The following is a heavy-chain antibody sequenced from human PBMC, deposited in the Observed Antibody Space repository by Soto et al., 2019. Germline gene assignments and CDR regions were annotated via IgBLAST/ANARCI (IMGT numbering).Heavy chain of an antibody. V-gene: IGHV1-18*01. D-gene: IGHD2-15*01. Sequence: QVQLVQSGAEVKKPGASVKVSCKASGYTFTSYGISWVRQAPGQGLEWMGWISAYNGNTNYAQKLQGRVTMNTDTSTSTAYMELRSLRSDDTAVYYCARDDNCSGGSCYSSAFDIWGQGTMVTVSS. CDR3: ARDDNCSGGSCYSSAFDI. J-gene: IGHJ3*02. CDR1: GYTFTSYG. CDR2: ISAYNGNT.